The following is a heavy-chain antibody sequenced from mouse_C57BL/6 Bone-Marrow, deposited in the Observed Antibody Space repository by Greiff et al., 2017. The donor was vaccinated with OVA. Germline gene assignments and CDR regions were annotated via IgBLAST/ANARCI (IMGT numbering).Heavy chain of an antibody. CDR3: AKFLHYYGSSVSYWYFDV. CDR2: INPSTGGT. J-gene: IGHJ1*03. V-gene: IGHV1-42*01. D-gene: IGHD1-1*01. Sequence: VHVKQSGPELVKPGASVKISCKASGYSFTGYYMNWVKQSPEKSLEWIGEINPSTGGTTYNQKFKAKATLTVDKSSSTAYMQLKSLTSEDSAVYYCAKFLHYYGSSVSYWYFDVWGTGTTVTVSS. CDR1: GYSFTGYY.